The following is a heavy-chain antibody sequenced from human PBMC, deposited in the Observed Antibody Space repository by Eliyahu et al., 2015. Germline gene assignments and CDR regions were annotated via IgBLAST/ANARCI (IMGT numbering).Heavy chain of an antibody. CDR3: ARDSPFDP. CDR1: GGSINNYY. V-gene: IGHV4-4*07. Sequence: QVLLQESGPGLVRPSETLSLTCTVSGGSINNYYWNWIRQPAGKGLEWIGRIYYRGSTNYNPSLKSRVTMSVDTSKNQFSLTLTSVTAADTAVYYCARDSPFDPWGQGTLVTVSX. J-gene: IGHJ5*02. CDR2: IYYRGST.